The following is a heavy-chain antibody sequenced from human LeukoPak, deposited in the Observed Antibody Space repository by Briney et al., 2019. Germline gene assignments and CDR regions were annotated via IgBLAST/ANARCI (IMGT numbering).Heavy chain of an antibody. V-gene: IGHV4-39*01. CDR1: GGSISSSSYY. Sequence: SETLSLTCSVSGGSISSSSYYWGWIRQPPGKGLEWIRSIYYSGSTYYNPSLKSRVTISVDTSKNQFSLKLSSVTAADTAVYYCATNYYDSSLSLSGNPDAFDIWGQGTMVTVSS. D-gene: IGHD3-22*01. J-gene: IGHJ3*02. CDR2: IYYSGST. CDR3: ATNYYDSSLSLSGNPDAFDI.